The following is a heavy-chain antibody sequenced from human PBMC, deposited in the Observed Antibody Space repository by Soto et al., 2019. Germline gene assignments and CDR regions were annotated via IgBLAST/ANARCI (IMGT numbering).Heavy chain of an antibody. CDR2: IKHDGNEK. D-gene: IGHD3-16*01. Sequence: EVQVVDSGGGLVQPGGSLRLSCAASGFIFTSYWMSWVRQAPGKGLEWVASIKHDGNEKYYVDPVKGRFTISRDNAKNSVYLQMNSMRAEDTAVYYCERVRYYDRNCDYWGQGPLVTVSS. J-gene: IGHJ4*02. V-gene: IGHV3-7*05. CDR1: GFIFTSYW. CDR3: ERVRYYDRNCDY.